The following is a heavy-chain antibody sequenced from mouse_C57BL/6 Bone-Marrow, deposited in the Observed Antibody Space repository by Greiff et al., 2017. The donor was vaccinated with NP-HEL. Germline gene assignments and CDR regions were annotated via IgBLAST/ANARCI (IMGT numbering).Heavy chain of an antibody. CDR1: GFTFSSYG. V-gene: IGHV5-6*02. J-gene: IGHJ4*01. CDR2: ISSGGSYT. CDR3: ARRGYYAMDY. Sequence: EVMLVESGGDLVKPGGSLKLSCAASGFTFSSYGMSWVRQTPDKRLEWVATISSGGSYTYYPDSVKGRFTISRDNAKITLYLQMSSLKSEDTAMYYCARRGYYAMDYWGQGTSVTGSS.